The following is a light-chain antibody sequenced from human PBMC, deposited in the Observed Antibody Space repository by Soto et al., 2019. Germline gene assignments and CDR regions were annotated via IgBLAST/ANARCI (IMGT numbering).Light chain of an antibody. J-gene: IGKJ1*01. CDR3: QQDDSSLT. CDR2: GAS. Sequence: EIVLTQSPGTLSLAPGEGATLSCRASRRVSSYLAWYQQKSGQAPRPLIYGASSRAAGIPDRLSGSGSGTDFTLSISRLEHEDFAVYYCQQDDSSLTFGQGTKVEIK. V-gene: IGKV3-20*01. CDR1: RRVSSY.